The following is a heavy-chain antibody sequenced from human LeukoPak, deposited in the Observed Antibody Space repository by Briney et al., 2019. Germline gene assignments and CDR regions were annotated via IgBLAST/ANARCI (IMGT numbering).Heavy chain of an antibody. J-gene: IGHJ4*02. CDR2: IRYGGRHK. Sequence: GGSLRLSCAASGFTFSSSGMHWVRQAPGKGLEWVALIRYGGRHKYYADSVKGRFTISRDNSKNTLFLQMNSLRAEDTAVYYCAKEASRGSSFAYTPIEKPYYLDYWGQETLVTVSS. D-gene: IGHD5-18*01. CDR1: GFTFSSSG. CDR3: AKEASRGSSFAYTPIEKPYYLDY. V-gene: IGHV3-30*02.